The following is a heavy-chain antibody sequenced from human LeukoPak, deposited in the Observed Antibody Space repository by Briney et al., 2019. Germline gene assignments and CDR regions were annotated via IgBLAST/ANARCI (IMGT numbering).Heavy chain of an antibody. CDR1: GFTFSNYG. V-gene: IGHV3-30*02. D-gene: IGHD5/OR15-5a*01. Sequence: GGSLRLSCAASGFTFSNYGMHWVRQAPGKGLEWVAFIRYDGSIKYYADSVKGRFTISRDNSKNTLYLQMNSLRAEDTAVYHCAKDTVKVSTIRRVPHYMDVWGKGTTVTISS. CDR2: IRYDGSIK. J-gene: IGHJ6*03. CDR3: AKDTVKVSTIRRVPHYMDV.